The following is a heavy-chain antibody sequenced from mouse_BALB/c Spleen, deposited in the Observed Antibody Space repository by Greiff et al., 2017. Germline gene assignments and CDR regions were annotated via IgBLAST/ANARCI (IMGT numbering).Heavy chain of an antibody. CDR3: ARDSREDYFDY. V-gene: IGHV7-3*02. CDR2: IRNKANGYTT. J-gene: IGHJ2*01. Sequence: EVMLVESGGGLVQPGGSLRLSCATSGFTFTDYYMSWVRQPPGKALEWLGFIRNKANGYTTEYSASVKGRFTISRDNSQSILYLQMNTLRAEDSATYYCARDSREDYFDYWGQGTTLTVSS. CDR1: GFTFTDYY.